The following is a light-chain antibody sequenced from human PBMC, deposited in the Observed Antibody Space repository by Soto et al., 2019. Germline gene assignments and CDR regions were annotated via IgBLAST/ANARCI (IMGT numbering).Light chain of an antibody. J-gene: IGKJ4*01. V-gene: IGKV3-11*01. CDR1: QRVSSY. CDR3: RQRSNWPLT. Sequence: EIVLTQSPATLSLSPGERATLSCRASQRVSSYLAWYQQKPGQAPRLLIYDASNRATSIPARFSGSGSGTDFTLTISSLEPEDFAVYYCRQRSNWPLTFGGGTKVEIK. CDR2: DAS.